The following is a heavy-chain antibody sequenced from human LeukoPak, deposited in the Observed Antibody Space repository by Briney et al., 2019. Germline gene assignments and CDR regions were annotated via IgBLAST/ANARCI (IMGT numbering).Heavy chain of an antibody. Sequence: SETLSLTCAVFGGSFSGYYWSWIRQSPEKGLEWVGEMSHTGATNYNPSLKSRVTVSVDTSKKQFSLNLSSVTAADTAVYYCARGHWGFDYWGQGTLVTVSS. CDR1: GGSFSGYY. V-gene: IGHV4-34*01. CDR3: ARGHWGFDY. D-gene: IGHD7-27*01. CDR2: MSHTGAT. J-gene: IGHJ4*02.